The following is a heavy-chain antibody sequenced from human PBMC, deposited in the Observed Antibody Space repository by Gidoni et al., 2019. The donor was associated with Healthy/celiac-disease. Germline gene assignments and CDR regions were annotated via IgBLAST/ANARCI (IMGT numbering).Heavy chain of an antibody. Sequence: EVQLVESGVGLVTPGGSLRLSFSASGFPFLNAWMNWVRQAPGKGLEWVGRIKSKTDGGKTDYAAPVKGRFTISRDDSKNTLYLQMNSLKTEDTAVYYCTTDPYRSGWYSYWGQGTLVTVSS. CDR1: GFPFLNAW. CDR3: TTDPYRSGWYSY. J-gene: IGHJ4*02. V-gene: IGHV3-15*07. CDR2: IKSKTDGGKT. D-gene: IGHD6-19*01.